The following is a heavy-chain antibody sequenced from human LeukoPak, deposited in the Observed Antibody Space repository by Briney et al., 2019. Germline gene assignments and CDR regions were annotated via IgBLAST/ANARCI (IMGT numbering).Heavy chain of an antibody. V-gene: IGHV4-34*01. D-gene: IGHD3-10*01. CDR2: INHSGST. CDR1: GVSFSGYY. J-gene: IGHJ3*02. Sequence: SETLSLTCAVYGVSFSGYYWSWIRQPPGKGLEWIGEINHSGSTNYNPSPKSRVTISVDTSKNQFSLKLSSVTAADTAVYYCARSGLIMVRGVIIRRSAFDIWGQGTMVTVSS. CDR3: ARSGLIMVRGVIIRRSAFDI.